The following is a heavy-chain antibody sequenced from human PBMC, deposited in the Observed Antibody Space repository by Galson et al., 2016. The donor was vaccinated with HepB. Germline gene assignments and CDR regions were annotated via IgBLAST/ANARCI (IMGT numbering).Heavy chain of an antibody. J-gene: IGHJ6*02. D-gene: IGHD2-8*01. V-gene: IGHV3-15*07. CDR1: GFTFSNAW. CDR2: IKSKTDGGTT. CDR3: TTDQMVYGHGVGMDV. Sequence: SLRLSCAASGFTFSNAWMNWVRQAPGKGLEWVGRIKSKTDGGTTDYAAPVKGRFTISRDGSKNTLYLQMNSLKTEDTAVYYCTTDQMVYGHGVGMDVWGQGTTVTVSS.